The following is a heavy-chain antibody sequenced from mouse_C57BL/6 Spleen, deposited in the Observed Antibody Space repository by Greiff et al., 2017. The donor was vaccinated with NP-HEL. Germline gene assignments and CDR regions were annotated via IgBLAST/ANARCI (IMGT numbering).Heavy chain of an antibody. V-gene: IGHV1-9*01. Sequence: QVQLQQSGAELMKPGASVKLSCKATGYTFTGYWIEWVKQRPGHGLEWIGVILPGSGSTNYNEKFKGKATFTADTSSNTAYMQLSSLTTDDSAIYYCARTDGSSPSWFAYWGQGTLVTVSA. CDR3: ARTDGSSPSWFAY. CDR1: GYTFTGYW. CDR2: ILPGSGST. J-gene: IGHJ3*01. D-gene: IGHD1-1*01.